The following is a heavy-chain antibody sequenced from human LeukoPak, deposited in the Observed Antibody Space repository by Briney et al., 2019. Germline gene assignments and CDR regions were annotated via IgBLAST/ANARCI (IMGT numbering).Heavy chain of an antibody. Sequence: GGSLRLSCVASGFTFSSYEINWVRQAPGKGLEWVSYISSSGSTIYYADSVRGRYTISRDNAKNSLYLQMNSLRAEDTAVYYCARVRAVSFDYWGQGTLVTVSS. CDR1: GFTFSSYE. J-gene: IGHJ4*02. CDR2: ISSSGSTI. D-gene: IGHD4-11*01. V-gene: IGHV3-48*03. CDR3: ARVRAVSFDY.